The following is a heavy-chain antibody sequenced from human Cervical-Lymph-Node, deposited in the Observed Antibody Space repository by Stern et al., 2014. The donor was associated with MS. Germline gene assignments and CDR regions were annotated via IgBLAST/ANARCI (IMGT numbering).Heavy chain of an antibody. Sequence: VQLVQSGAGVKTPGASVKVSCKAPGYTFTSYGISWVREAPGQGLQWMGRISAYNGNTKYAQRLQGRVPQTPDPSTRPAYMELRSLRSDDTAVYYCARARFPDAFDIWGQGTMVTVSS. CDR3: ARARFPDAFDI. V-gene: IGHV1-18*04. J-gene: IGHJ3*02. CDR1: GYTFTSYG. CDR2: ISAYNGNT. D-gene: IGHD3-3*01.